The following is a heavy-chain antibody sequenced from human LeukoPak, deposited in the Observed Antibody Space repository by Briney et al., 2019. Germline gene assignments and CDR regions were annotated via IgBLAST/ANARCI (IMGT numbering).Heavy chain of an antibody. CDR1: GGSISSGSYY. D-gene: IGHD6-6*01. CDR3: ASGQLVASDAFDI. CDR2: IYTSGST. V-gene: IGHV4-61*02. Sequence: PSETLSLTCTVSGGSISSGSYYWSWIRQPAGKGLEWIGRIYTSGSTNYNPSLKSRVTISVDTSKNQFSLKLSSVTAADTAVYYCASGQLVASDAFDIWGQGTMVTVSS. J-gene: IGHJ3*02.